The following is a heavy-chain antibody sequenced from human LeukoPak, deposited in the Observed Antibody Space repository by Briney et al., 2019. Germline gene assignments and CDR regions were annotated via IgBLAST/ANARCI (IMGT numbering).Heavy chain of an antibody. CDR2: IKHSGST. D-gene: IGHD3-3*01. CDR3: ARGQDQQMYYDFWSGYYL. J-gene: IGHJ4*02. Sequence: SETLSLTCAVYGGSFSGYYWSWIRQPPGKGLEWIGEIKHSGSTNYNPSLKSRVTISVDTSKNQFSLKLSSVTAADTAVYYCARGQDQQMYYDFWSGYYLWGQGTLVTVSS. V-gene: IGHV4-34*01. CDR1: GGSFSGYY.